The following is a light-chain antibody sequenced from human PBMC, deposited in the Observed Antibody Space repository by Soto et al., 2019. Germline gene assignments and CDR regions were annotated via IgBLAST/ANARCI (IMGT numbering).Light chain of an antibody. CDR3: QQRSNWPPAT. CDR1: QSVSSN. Sequence: EIVLTQSPATLSVSPGERATLSCRAIQSVSSNLAWYQQKPGQAPRLVIYDIFTRATGVPTRISGSGSGTDFTLTISSLEPEDFAVYYCQQRSNWPPATFGQGTRLEIK. CDR2: DIF. V-gene: IGKV3-11*01. J-gene: IGKJ5*01.